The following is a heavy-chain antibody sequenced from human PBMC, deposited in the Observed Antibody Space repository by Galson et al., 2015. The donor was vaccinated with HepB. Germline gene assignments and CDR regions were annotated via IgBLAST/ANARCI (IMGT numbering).Heavy chain of an antibody. J-gene: IGHJ5*02. CDR1: GFTFSSYG. Sequence: SLRLSCAASGFTFSSYGMYWVRQAPGKGLDWVSGISGGGDCTYYADSVKGRFTISRDNSKNTLFLQMSSLRADDTAIYYCAKRAGHSWFDPWGQGTLVTVSS. CDR2: ISGGGDCT. CDR3: AKRAGHSWFDP. V-gene: IGHV3-23*01.